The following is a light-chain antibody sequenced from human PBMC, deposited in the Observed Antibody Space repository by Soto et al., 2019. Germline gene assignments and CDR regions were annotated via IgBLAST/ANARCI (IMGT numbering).Light chain of an antibody. Sequence: LTQPASVSGSPGQSIAISCTGTSSDVGGYNYVSWYQQHPGKAPKLIIYGVTNRPSGVSDRFSGSKSGNTASLTISGLQAEDETDYYCCSYTSSGTYVFGTGTKVTVL. CDR2: GVT. V-gene: IGLV2-14*03. CDR3: CSYTSSGTYV. CDR1: SSDVGGYNY. J-gene: IGLJ1*01.